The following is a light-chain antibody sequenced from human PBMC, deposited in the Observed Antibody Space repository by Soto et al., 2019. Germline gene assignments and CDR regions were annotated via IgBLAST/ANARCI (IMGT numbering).Light chain of an antibody. Sequence: EIVLTQSPVTLSLSPGERATLSCRASQSVFSSLAWYQQKPGQPPRLLIYEASTRATAIPARFRGSGSGTDFTLTISSLEPEDFAVYYCHQRSNWPLTFGGGTKVEIK. V-gene: IGKV3-11*01. CDR1: QSVFSS. CDR2: EAS. CDR3: HQRSNWPLT. J-gene: IGKJ4*01.